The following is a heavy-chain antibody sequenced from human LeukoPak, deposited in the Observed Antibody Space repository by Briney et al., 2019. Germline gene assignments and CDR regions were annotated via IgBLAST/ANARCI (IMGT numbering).Heavy chain of an antibody. CDR3: ARKYSSSWFDYYYGMDV. Sequence: ASVKVSCKASGYTFASYGISWVRQAPGQGLEWMGWISAYDGNTNYAQKLQGRITMTTDASTSIAYMELRSLKSDDTAVYYCARKYSSSWFDYYYGMDVWGQGTTVTVSS. CDR2: ISAYDGNT. CDR1: GYTFASYG. V-gene: IGHV1-18*01. J-gene: IGHJ6*02. D-gene: IGHD6-13*01.